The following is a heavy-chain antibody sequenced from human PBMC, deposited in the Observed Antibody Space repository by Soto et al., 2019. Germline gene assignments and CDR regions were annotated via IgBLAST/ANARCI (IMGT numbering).Heavy chain of an antibody. CDR2: INSDGSGT. Sequence: EVQLVESGGGLVQPGGSLRLSCAASGFDFSNSWIHWVRQGPGKGLVWVSHINSDGSGTTYADSVKGRFTNSRDNAQNTVYLQMNRLRAEDTAVYYCAKDTAYARDVGCQATTVTVSS. J-gene: IGHJ6*02. D-gene: IGHD2-15*01. CDR3: AKDTAYARDV. CDR1: GFDFSNSW. V-gene: IGHV3-74*01.